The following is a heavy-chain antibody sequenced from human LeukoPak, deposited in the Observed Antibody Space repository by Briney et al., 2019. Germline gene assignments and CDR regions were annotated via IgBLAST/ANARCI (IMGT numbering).Heavy chain of an antibody. V-gene: IGHV4-34*01. Sequence: SETLSLTCAVYGGSFSGYYWSWIRQPPGKGLEWIEEINHSGSTNYNPSLKSRVTISVDTSKNQFSLKLSSVTAADTAVYYCARDRTVVVITGYYYGMDVWGQGTTVTVSS. CDR2: INHSGST. CDR1: GGSFSGYY. CDR3: ARDRTVVVITGYYYGMDV. D-gene: IGHD3-22*01. J-gene: IGHJ6*02.